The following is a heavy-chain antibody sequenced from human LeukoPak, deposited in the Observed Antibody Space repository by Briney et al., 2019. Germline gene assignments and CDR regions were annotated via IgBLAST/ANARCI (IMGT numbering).Heavy chain of an antibody. V-gene: IGHV3-23*01. Sequence: GGSLGLSCAASGFTFSSYAMSWVRQAPGKGLEWVSTFSGTSTNSYADAVKGRVTISRDNSKNTLYLQMNGLRAEDTAVYYCAKLKQWQPQRYFFEYWGQGALVTVAS. D-gene: IGHD6-19*01. CDR3: AKLKQWQPQRYFFEY. CDR1: GFTFSSYA. CDR2: FSGTSTN. J-gene: IGHJ4*02.